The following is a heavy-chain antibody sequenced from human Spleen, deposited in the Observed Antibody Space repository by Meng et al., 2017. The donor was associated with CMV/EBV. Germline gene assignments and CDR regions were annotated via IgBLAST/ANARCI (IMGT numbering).Heavy chain of an antibody. CDR1: GFTFSSYD. V-gene: IGHV3-13*01. J-gene: IGHJ6*02. CDR3: ARDRYGMDV. CDR2: FGIAGDT. Sequence: GESLKISCAASGFTFSSYDMHRVRQGTGKGLEWVSGFGIAGDTHYTGSVTGRFTISRENDKNSLYLQMNSLRAGDTAVYYCARDRYGMDVWGQGTTVTGSS.